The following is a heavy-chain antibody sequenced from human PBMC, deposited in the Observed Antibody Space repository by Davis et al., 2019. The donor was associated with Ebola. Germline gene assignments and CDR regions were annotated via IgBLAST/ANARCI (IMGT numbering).Heavy chain of an antibody. CDR3: ARDRRGFSYDFDY. J-gene: IGHJ4*01. CDR1: GGSFSGYY. Sequence: MPSETLSLTCAVYGGSFSGYYWSWIRQPPGKGLEWIGEINHSGSTNYNPSLKSRVTISVDTSKNQFSLKLSSVTAADTAVYYCARDRRGFSYDFDYWGHGTLVTVPS. D-gene: IGHD5-18*01. CDR2: INHSGST. V-gene: IGHV4-34*01.